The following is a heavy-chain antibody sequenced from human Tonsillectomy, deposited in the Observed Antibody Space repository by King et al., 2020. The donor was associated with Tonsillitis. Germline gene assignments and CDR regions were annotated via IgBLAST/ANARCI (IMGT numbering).Heavy chain of an antibody. Sequence: VQLQESGPGLVKPSETLSLTCTVSGGSISSYYWSWIRQPPGKGLEWIGYIDYSGSTNYNPSLKSRVTISVDTSKNQFSLKLSSVTAADTAVYFCARDYYDSLGSGFGYWGQGTLVTVSS. D-gene: IGHD3-22*01. CDR1: GGSISSYY. CDR2: IDYSGST. CDR3: ARDYYDSLGSGFGY. J-gene: IGHJ4*02. V-gene: IGHV4-59*01.